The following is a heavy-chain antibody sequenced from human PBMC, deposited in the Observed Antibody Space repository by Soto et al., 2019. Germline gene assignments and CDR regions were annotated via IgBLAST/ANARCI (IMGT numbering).Heavy chain of an antibody. CDR1: GFTFSSYA. CDR3: AKDQRSIAVAGYFDY. V-gene: IGHV3-23*01. Sequence: PGGSLRLSCAASGFTFSSYAMSWIRQAPGKGLEWVSAISGSGGSTYYADSVKGRFTISRDNSKNTLYLQMNSLRAEDTAVYYCAKDQRSIAVAGYFDYWGQGTLVTVSS. J-gene: IGHJ4*02. CDR2: ISGSGGST. D-gene: IGHD6-19*01.